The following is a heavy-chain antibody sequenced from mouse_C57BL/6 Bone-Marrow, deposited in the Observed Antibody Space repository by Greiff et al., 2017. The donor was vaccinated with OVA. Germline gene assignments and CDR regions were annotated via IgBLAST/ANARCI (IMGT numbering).Heavy chain of an antibody. CDR1: GFTFSDYG. Sequence: EVNVVESGGGLVKPGGSLKLSCAASGFTFSDYGMHWVRQAPEKGLEWVAYISSGSSTIYYADTVKGRFTISRDNAKNTLFLQMTSLRSEDTAMYYCARANYGSSYDWYFDVWGTGTTVTVSS. J-gene: IGHJ1*03. V-gene: IGHV5-17*01. D-gene: IGHD1-1*01. CDR2: ISSGSSTI. CDR3: ARANYGSSYDWYFDV.